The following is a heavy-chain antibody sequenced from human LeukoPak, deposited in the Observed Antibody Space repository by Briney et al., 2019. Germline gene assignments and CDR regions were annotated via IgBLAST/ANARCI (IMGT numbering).Heavy chain of an antibody. Sequence: PGGSLRLSCAGYGFSFSNFGMQLVPRAPGKGVGRVAFMQVHGGNGYYVDSVQGRFTISRDNSQNTQYLQMNSLRAEDTALYYSAKGSAWYVDDWDQGTLVTVSS. CDR3: AKGSAWYVDD. CDR2: MQVHGGNG. CDR1: GFSFSNFG. V-gene: IGHV3-30*02. J-gene: IGHJ4*02.